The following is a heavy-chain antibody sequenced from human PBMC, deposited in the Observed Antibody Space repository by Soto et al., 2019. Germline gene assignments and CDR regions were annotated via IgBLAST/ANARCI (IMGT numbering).Heavy chain of an antibody. V-gene: IGHV3-73*01. CDR2: IRSKANSYAT. D-gene: IGHD2-15*01. Sequence: GGSLRLSCAASGLTFSGSAMHWVRQASGKGLEWVGRIRSKANSYATAYAASVKGRFTISRDDSKNTAYLQMDSLKTEDTAVYYCTSPHCSGGSCYSWWFNPWGQGTLVTVSS. CDR1: GLTFSGSA. CDR3: TSPHCSGGSCYSWWFNP. J-gene: IGHJ5*02.